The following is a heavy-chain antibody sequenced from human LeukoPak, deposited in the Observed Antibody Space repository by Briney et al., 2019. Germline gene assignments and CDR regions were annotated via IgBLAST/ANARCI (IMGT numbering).Heavy chain of an antibody. J-gene: IGHJ4*02. CDR3: VSPRGFSYGYFDY. Sequence: SETLFLTCTVSRGPIRSRSAYRGRIRQPPGKGLERLGSIYYSNNTYYNPSLKSRVTISADTSKNQFSLTLGSVSATDTAVYYCVSPRGFSYGYFDYWGQGTLVTVSS. D-gene: IGHD5-18*01. V-gene: IGHV4-39*01. CDR1: RGPIRSRSAY. CDR2: IYYSNNT.